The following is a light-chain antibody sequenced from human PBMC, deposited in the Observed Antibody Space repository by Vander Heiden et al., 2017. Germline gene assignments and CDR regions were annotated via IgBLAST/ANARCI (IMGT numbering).Light chain of an antibody. CDR1: QSVSSN. CDR2: GAS. CDR3: QQYNNWPPIT. J-gene: IGKJ5*01. Sequence: EIVMTQSPATPSVSPGERATLSRRASQSVSSNLGWYQQKPGQATRLLIYGASTRATGIPARFSGSGSGTEFTLTISSLQSEDFAVYYCQQYNNWPPITFGQGTRLEIK. V-gene: IGKV3-15*01.